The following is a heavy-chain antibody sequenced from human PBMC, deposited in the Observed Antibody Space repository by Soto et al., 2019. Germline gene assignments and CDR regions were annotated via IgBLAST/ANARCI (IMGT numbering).Heavy chain of an antibody. CDR2: IKQDGSEK. CDR3: ARGVGGYNWYYYYGMDV. J-gene: IGHJ6*02. V-gene: IGHV3-7*01. CDR1: GFTFSSYW. Sequence: HPGGSLRLSCAASGFTFSSYWMSWVRQAPGKGLEWVANIKQDGSEKYYVESVKGRFTISRDNAKNSLYLQMNSLRAEDTAVYYCARGVGGYNWYYYYGMDVWGQGTTVTVSS. D-gene: IGHD5-12*01.